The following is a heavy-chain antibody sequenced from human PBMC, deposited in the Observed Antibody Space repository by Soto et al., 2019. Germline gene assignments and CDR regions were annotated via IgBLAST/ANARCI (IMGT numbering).Heavy chain of an antibody. J-gene: IGHJ4*02. D-gene: IGHD6-6*01. CDR3: ARGLASGDY. Sequence: FYIHWVRQAPGQGLEWMGIVNPNGGSTNYAQNFKGRITISRDTSTSTVYMDLSSLRSEDTAVYYCARGLASGDYWGQGTLVTVSS. CDR2: VNPNGGST. V-gene: IGHV1-46*03. CDR1: FY.